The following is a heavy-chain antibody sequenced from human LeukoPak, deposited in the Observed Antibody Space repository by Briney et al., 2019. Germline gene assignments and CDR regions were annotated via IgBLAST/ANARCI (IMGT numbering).Heavy chain of an antibody. CDR1: GFTFDDYG. CDR3: ARTDKAMVTPEY. V-gene: IGHV3-20*04. D-gene: IGHD5-18*01. Sequence: GGSLRLSCAASGFTFDDYGMSWVRQAPGKGLEGVAGINWNGGSTGYADSVKGRFTISRDNAKNSLYLQMNSLRVEDTALYYCARTDKAMVTPEYWGQGTLVTVSS. J-gene: IGHJ4*02. CDR2: INWNGGST.